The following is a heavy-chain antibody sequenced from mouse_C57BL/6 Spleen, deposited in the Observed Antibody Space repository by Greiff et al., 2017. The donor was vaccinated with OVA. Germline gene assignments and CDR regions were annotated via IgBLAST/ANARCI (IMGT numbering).Heavy chain of an antibody. V-gene: IGHV1-82*01. CDR3: APFITTVEYFDV. D-gene: IGHD1-1*01. CDR2: IYPGDGDT. Sequence: VQRVESGPELVKPGASVKISCKASGYAFSSSWMNWVKQRPGKGLEWIGRIYPGDGDTNYNGKFKGKATLTADKSSSTAYMQLSSLTSEDSAVYFCAPFITTVEYFDVWGTGTTVTVSS. CDR1: GYAFSSSW. J-gene: IGHJ1*03.